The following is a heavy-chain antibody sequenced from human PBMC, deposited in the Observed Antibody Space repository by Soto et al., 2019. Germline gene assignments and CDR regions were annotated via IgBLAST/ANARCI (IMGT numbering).Heavy chain of an antibody. CDR2: INPIGGST. Sequence: ASVKVSCKASGYTFTSYYMHWVRQAPGQGLEWMGIINPIGGSTSYAQKLQGRVTMTRDTSTSTVYMGLRSLRSEDTAVYYCARDLVSGYVEWYFDLWGRGTLVTVSS. D-gene: IGHD5-12*01. CDR1: GYTFTSYY. V-gene: IGHV1-46*01. J-gene: IGHJ2*01. CDR3: ARDLVSGYVEWYFDL.